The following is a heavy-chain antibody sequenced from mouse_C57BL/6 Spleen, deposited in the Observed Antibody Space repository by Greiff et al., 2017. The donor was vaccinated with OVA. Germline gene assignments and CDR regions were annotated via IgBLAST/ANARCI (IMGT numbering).Heavy chain of an antibody. J-gene: IGHJ4*01. D-gene: IGHD2-4*01. CDR1: GYAFSSSW. Sequence: VQLQQSGPELVKPGASVTISCKASGYAFSSSWMNWVKQRPGQGLEWIGRIYPGDGDTNYNGKFKGKATLTADKSSSTAYMQLSSLTSEDSAVYVCARLHDYDEKDAMDYWGQGTSVTVSS. CDR3: ARLHDYDEKDAMDY. CDR2: IYPGDGDT. V-gene: IGHV1-82*01.